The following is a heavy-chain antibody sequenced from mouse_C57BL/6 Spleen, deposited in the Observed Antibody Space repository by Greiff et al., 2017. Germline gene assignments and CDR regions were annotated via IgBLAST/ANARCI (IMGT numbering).Heavy chain of an antibody. Sequence: EVQLVESGGGLVKPGGSLKLSCAASGFTFSSYTMSWVRQTPEKRLGWVATISGGGGNTYYPDSVKGRFTISRDNAKNTLYLQMSSLRSEDTALYYCARRGDGYYRYYAMDYWGQGTSVTVSS. CDR3: ARRGDGYYRYYAMDY. J-gene: IGHJ4*01. CDR2: ISGGGGNT. CDR1: GFTFSSYT. D-gene: IGHD2-3*01. V-gene: IGHV5-9*01.